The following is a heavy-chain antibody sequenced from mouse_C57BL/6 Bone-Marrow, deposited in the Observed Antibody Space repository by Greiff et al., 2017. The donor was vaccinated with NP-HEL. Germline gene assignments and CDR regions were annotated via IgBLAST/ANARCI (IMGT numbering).Heavy chain of an antibody. V-gene: IGHV5-4*01. D-gene: IGHD1-1*01. J-gene: IGHJ3*01. Sequence: DVHLVESGGGLVKPGGSLKLSCAASGFTFSSYAMSWVRQTPEKRLEWVATISDGGSYTYYPDNVKGRFTISRDNAKNNLYLQMSHLKSEDTAMYYCAIITVVATPFAYWGQGTLVTVSA. CDR1: GFTFSSYA. CDR3: AIITVVATPFAY. CDR2: ISDGGSYT.